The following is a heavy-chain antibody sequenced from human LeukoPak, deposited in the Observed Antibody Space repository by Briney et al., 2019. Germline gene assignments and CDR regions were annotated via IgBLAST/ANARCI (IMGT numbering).Heavy chain of an antibody. CDR3: ATYRRADTAMDNFYYYYGMDV. CDR1: GGTFSSYA. D-gene: IGHD5-18*01. Sequence: ASVTVSCKASGGTFSSYAISWVRQAPGQGLEWMGGIIPIFGTANYAQKFQGRVTITADESTSTAYMELSSLRSEDTAVYYCATYRRADTAMDNFYYYYGMDVWGQGTTVTVSS. V-gene: IGHV1-69*13. CDR2: IIPIFGTA. J-gene: IGHJ6*02.